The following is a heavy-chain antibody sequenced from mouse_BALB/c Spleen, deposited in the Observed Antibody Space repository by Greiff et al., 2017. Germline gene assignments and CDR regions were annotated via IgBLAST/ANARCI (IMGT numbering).Heavy chain of an antibody. V-gene: IGHV1-4*01. Sequence: LVESGAELARPGASVKMSCKASGYTFTSYTMHWVKQRPGQGLEWIGYINPSSGYTNYNQKFKDKATLTADKSSSTAYMQLSSLTSEDSAVYYCASSMGYGNYVNYFDYWGQGTTLTVSS. J-gene: IGHJ2*01. CDR3: ASSMGYGNYVNYFDY. CDR2: INPSSGYT. D-gene: IGHD2-10*02. CDR1: GYTFTSYT.